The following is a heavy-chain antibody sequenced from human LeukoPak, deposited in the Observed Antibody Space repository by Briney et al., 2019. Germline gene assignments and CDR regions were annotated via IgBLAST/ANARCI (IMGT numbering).Heavy chain of an antibody. CDR1: GFSVSSNY. CDR3: ARTFL. V-gene: IGHV3-66*01. J-gene: IGHJ4*02. CDR2: IYSGESA. Sequence: AGGSLRLSCAASGFSVSSNYMSWVRQAPGKGLEWVSTIYSGESAYYADSVKCRFTISRDNSKNALVLQMNSLTAGDTAVYYCARTFLWGQGTLVTVSS.